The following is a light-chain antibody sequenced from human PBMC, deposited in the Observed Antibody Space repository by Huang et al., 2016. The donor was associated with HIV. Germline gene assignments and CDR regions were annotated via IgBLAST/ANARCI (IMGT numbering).Light chain of an antibody. CDR1: QSLLYSSNNKNC. CDR3: QQYYSIPYT. J-gene: IGKJ2*01. Sequence: DIVMTQSPDSLAVSLGERATINCKSSQSLLYSSNNKNCLSWYQQKPGQPPKLLIYWASTRESGVPDRFSGSGSGTDFTLTISSLQAEDVAVYYCQQYYSIPYTFGQGTKLE. V-gene: IGKV4-1*01. CDR2: WAS.